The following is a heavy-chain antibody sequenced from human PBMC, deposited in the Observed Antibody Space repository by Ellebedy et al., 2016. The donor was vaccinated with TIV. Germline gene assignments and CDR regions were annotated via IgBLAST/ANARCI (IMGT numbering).Heavy chain of an antibody. CDR1: GYSFTYYG. CDR2: ISAYDGST. D-gene: IGHD1-1*01. J-gene: IGHJ4*02. Sequence: ASVKVSCXASGYSFTYYGFNWVRQAPGQGLEWMGWISAYDGSTRYAQQIQGRVTMTTDTSAKTAYMELRSLTSDDTAVYYCARGGRTTGTTRPLDHWGQGTLVTVSS. CDR3: ARGGRTTGTTRPLDH. V-gene: IGHV1-18*01.